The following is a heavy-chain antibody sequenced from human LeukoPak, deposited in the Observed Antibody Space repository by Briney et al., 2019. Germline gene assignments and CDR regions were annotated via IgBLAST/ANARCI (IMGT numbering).Heavy chain of an antibody. D-gene: IGHD6-13*01. Sequence: GGSLRLSCAASGFIFSDYGMNWVRQAPGKGLEWIAYMSSSGSKIYYADSVKGRFTISRDQAKNSLYLEMHSLGPEDTAIYYCARNGRQLAPYYFDYWGQGTLVTVSS. CDR3: ARNGRQLAPYYFDY. V-gene: IGHV3-48*01. CDR1: GFIFSDYG. CDR2: MSSSGSKI. J-gene: IGHJ4*02.